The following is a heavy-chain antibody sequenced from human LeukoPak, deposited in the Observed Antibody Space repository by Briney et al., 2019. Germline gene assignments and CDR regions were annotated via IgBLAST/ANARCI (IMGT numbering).Heavy chain of an antibody. CDR2: INHSGST. J-gene: IGHJ4*02. Sequence: PSETLSLTCAVYGGSFSGYYWSWIRQPPGKGLEWIGEINHSGSTNYNPSLKSRVTISVDTSKNQFSLKLSSVTAADTAVYYCSRDTVEYSSSFFDYWGQGTLVTVSS. CDR1: GGSFSGYY. CDR3: SRDTVEYSSSFFDY. D-gene: IGHD6-6*01. V-gene: IGHV4-34*01.